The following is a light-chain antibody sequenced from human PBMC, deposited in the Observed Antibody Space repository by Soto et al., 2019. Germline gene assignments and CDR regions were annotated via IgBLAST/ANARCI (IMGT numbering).Light chain of an antibody. CDR3: FSHRGGDSHV. CDR2: GVT. V-gene: IGLV2-14*01. Sequence: QSALTQSASVSGSPGQSITISCTGTSSDVGAYNYVSWYQQYPGKAPKLMIYGVTNRPSGVSNRFSGSKTGNTASLTISGLQAEDEADYYCFSHRGGDSHVFGTGTKVTV. J-gene: IGLJ1*01. CDR1: SSDVGAYNY.